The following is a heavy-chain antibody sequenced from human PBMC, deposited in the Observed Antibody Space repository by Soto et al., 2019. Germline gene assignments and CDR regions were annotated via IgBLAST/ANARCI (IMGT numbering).Heavy chain of an antibody. V-gene: IGHV5-10-1*01. Sequence: GESLKISCHGSGYTFFSFWIVWVRQVPGKGLEWVGRIDPDDSSATYSPTFQGHVTISADRSTRSAYLQWRSLRASDTAIYFCARRYCSRADCYSDSWGQGSLVTVSS. CDR3: ARRYCSRADCYSDS. CDR2: IDPDDSSA. CDR1: GYTFFSFW. J-gene: IGHJ4*02. D-gene: IGHD2-2*01.